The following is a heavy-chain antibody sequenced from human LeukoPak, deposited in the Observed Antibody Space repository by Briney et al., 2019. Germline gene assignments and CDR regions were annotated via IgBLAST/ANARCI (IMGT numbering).Heavy chain of an antibody. CDR3: AVDILTGYPDY. CDR2: IIPILGIA. Sequence: GASVKVSCKASGGTFSSYAISWVRQAPGQGLEWMGRIIPILGIANYAQKLQGRVTITADKSTSTAYMELSSLRSEDTAVYYCAVDILTGYPDYWGQGTLVTVSS. V-gene: IGHV1-69*04. J-gene: IGHJ4*02. D-gene: IGHD3-9*01. CDR1: GGTFSSYA.